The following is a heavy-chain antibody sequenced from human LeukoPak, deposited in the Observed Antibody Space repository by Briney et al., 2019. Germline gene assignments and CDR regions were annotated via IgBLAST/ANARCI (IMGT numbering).Heavy chain of an antibody. D-gene: IGHD3-10*01. CDR1: GGTFSSYT. V-gene: IGHV1-69*02. CDR3: ALLWFGGNWFDP. CDR2: IIPMVGVS. J-gene: IGHJ5*02. Sequence: ASVKVCKASGGTFSSYTITWVRQAPGQGLEWMGRIIPMVGVSKYAENFQGRVTITADKSTNTAYMEMSSLRSEDTAIYYCALLWFGGNWFDPWGQGTLVTVSS.